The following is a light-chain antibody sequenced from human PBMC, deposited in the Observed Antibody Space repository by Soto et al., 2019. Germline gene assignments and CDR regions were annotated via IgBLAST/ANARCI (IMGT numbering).Light chain of an antibody. CDR3: SSHAGRKRV. CDR1: SSDVGGYNY. CDR2: EVS. V-gene: IGLV2-8*01. J-gene: IGLJ1*01. Sequence: LTQPPSASGSPGQSVTISCTGTSSDVGGYNYVSWYQQHPGKAPKLMIYEVSKRPSGVPDRFSGSKSGNTASLTVSGLQAEDEADYYCSSHAGRKRVFGTGTKVTVL.